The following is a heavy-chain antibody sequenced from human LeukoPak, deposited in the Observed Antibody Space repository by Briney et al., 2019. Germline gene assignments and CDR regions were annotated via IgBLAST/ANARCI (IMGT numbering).Heavy chain of an antibody. D-gene: IGHD3-22*01. CDR3: ARDHWGYYYDSSGKLIDY. J-gene: IGHJ4*02. Sequence: GGSLRLSCAASGFTFSSYAMSWVRQAPGKGLEWVSAISGGGGSTYYADSVKGRFTISRDNSKNTLYLQMNSLRAEDTAVYYCARDHWGYYYDSSGKLIDYWGQGTLVTVSS. CDR2: ISGGGGST. V-gene: IGHV3-23*01. CDR1: GFTFSSYA.